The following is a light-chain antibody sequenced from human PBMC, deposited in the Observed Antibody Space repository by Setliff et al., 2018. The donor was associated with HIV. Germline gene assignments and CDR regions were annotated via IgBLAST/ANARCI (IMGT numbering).Light chain of an antibody. CDR3: SSYAITNTLP. J-gene: IGLJ1*01. V-gene: IGLV2-14*01. CDR2: EVR. Sequence: QSVLTQPASVSGSPGQSLTTSCTGTTSDVGGYNYVSWYQQHPGKAPKLIIYEVRNRPSGVSDRFSGSKSGNTASLTISGLQADDEADYYCSSYAITNTLPFGTGTKVTVL. CDR1: TSDVGGYNY.